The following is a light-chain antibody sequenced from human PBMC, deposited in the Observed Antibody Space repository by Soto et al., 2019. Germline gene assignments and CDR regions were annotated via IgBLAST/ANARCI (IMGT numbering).Light chain of an antibody. CDR1: QSISTY. Sequence: DTQMTQSPSSLSASVGDRVTITCRASQSISTYLNWYHQKPGKAPKLLISGASSLQSGVPSRFSGGGSATDFTLTISSLQPEDFATYYCLQSYSTPWTFGQGTKVELK. CDR2: GAS. V-gene: IGKV1-39*01. J-gene: IGKJ1*01. CDR3: LQSYSTPWT.